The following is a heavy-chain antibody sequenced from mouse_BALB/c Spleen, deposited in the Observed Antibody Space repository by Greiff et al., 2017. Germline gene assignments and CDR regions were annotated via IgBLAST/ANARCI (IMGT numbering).Heavy chain of an antibody. V-gene: IGHV5-9-4*01. CDR3: AREPFAY. J-gene: IGHJ3*01. CDR2: ISSGGSYT. CDR1: GFTFSSYA. Sequence: EVQGVESGGGLVKPGGSLKLSCAASGFTFSSYAMSWVRQSPEKRLEWVAEISSGGSYTYSPDTVTGRFTISRDNAKNTLYLEMSSLRSEDTAMYYCAREPFAYWGQGTLVTVSA.